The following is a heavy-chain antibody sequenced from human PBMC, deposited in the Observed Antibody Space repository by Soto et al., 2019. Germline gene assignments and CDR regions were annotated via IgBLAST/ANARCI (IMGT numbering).Heavy chain of an antibody. CDR2: ISGSGGST. CDR1: GFTFSSYA. J-gene: IGHJ4*02. CDR3: ARVKSSGGPNDFDY. V-gene: IGHV3-23*01. Sequence: GGSLRLSCAASGFTFSSYAMSWVRQAPGKGLEWVSAISGSGGSTYYADSVKGRFTISRDNSKNTLYLQMNSLRSDDTAVYYCARVKSSGGPNDFDYWGQGTLVTVSS. D-gene: IGHD2-15*01.